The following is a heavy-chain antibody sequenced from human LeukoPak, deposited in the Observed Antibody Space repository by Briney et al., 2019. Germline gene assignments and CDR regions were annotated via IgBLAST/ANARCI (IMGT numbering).Heavy chain of an antibody. Sequence: GGSLRLSCAASRFTFSNAWMSWVRQAPGKGLVWVSRINSDGSITTYADSVRGRFTISRDNAKSTLCLQMNSLRAEDTAVYYCASSTQISKYADYWGQGALVTVSS. CDR3: ASSTQISKYADY. CDR2: INSDGSIT. V-gene: IGHV3-74*01. J-gene: IGHJ4*02. D-gene: IGHD2-2*01. CDR1: RFTFSNAW.